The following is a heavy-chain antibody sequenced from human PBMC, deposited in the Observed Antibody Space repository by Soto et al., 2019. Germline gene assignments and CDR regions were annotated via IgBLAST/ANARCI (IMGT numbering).Heavy chain of an antibody. V-gene: IGHV1-46*03. D-gene: IGHD3-9*01. CDR3: ARSRHSNPYYDILTGSVLYYYYGMDV. CDR2: INPSGGST. Sequence: ASVKVSCKASGYTFTSYYMHWVRQAPGQGLEWMGIINPSGGSTSYAQKFQGRVTVTRDTSTSTVYMELSSLRSEDTAVYYCARSRHSNPYYDILTGSVLYYYYGMDVWGQGTTVTVSS. CDR1: GYTFTSYY. J-gene: IGHJ6*02.